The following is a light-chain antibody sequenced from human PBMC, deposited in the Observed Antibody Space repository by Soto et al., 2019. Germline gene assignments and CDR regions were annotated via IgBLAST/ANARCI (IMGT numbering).Light chain of an antibody. V-gene: IGKV3-15*01. J-gene: IGKJ1*01. CDR2: GSS. CDR3: QQYYNWRPR. Sequence: EVVMTQSPAALSVSPGDTATLSCRASQSISSSLAWYQQKAGQAPRLVIYGSSTRATGVPARFSGSGSGTEFTLTISRLQSEDLAVYYCQQYYNWRPRFGQGTKVDIK. CDR1: QSISSS.